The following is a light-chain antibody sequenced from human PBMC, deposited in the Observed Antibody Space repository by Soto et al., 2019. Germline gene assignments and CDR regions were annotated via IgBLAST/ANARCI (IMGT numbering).Light chain of an antibody. CDR2: TAS. Sequence: DIQLTQSPSSLSASVGDRVTIACRASQTISNYLNWYQQKPGKAPILLIHTASTLQSGVPSRFSGSESERDFTLTISSLQPEDFATYCSQQSFSSLFTFGPGTKVDIK. V-gene: IGKV1-39*01. J-gene: IGKJ3*01. CDR1: QTISNY. CDR3: QQSFSSLFT.